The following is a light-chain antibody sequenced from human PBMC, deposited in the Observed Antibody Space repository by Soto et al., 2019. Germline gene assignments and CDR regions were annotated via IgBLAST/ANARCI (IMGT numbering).Light chain of an antibody. Sequence: DIQMTQSPSSLSASVGDRVTITCRASQSISSYLNWYQQKPGKAPKLLIYAASSLQSGVPSRFSGSGSGTDFTLTISSLQPEDFATYYCQRSYSTLTFGPRTKLDIQ. CDR3: QRSYSTLT. J-gene: IGKJ3*01. CDR1: QSISSY. V-gene: IGKV1-39*01. CDR2: AAS.